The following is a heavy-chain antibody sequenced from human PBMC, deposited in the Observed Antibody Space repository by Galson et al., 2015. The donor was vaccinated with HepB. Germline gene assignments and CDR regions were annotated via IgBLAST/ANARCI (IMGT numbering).Heavy chain of an antibody. J-gene: IGHJ4*02. D-gene: IGHD4-17*01. V-gene: IGHV1-8*01. CDR2: MNPNSGNT. CDR3: ARGDYGDYGFDY. CDR1: GYTFTSYD. Sequence: SVKVYCKASGYTFTSYDINWVRQATGQGLEWMGWMNPNSGNTGYAQKFQGRVTMTRNTSISTAYMELSSLRSEDTAVYYCARGDYGDYGFDYWGQGTLVTVSS.